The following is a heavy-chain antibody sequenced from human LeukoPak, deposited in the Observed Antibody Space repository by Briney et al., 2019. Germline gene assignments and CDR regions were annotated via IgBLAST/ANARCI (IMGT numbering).Heavy chain of an antibody. CDR2: IYTSGST. V-gene: IGHV4-4*07. Sequence: SETLSLTCTVSGGSISSYYWSWIRQPAGKGLEWIGRIYTSGSTNYNPSLKSRVTISVDTSKNQFSLKLSSVTAADTAVYYCARDRGEYSSPSWATYYYYYYMDVWGKGTTVTVSS. J-gene: IGHJ6*03. D-gene: IGHD6-6*01. CDR3: ARDRGEYSSPSWATYYYYYYMDV. CDR1: GGSISSYY.